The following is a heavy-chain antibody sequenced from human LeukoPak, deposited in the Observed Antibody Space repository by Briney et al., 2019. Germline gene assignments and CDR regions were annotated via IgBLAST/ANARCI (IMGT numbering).Heavy chain of an antibody. J-gene: IGHJ4*02. D-gene: IGHD4-11*01. CDR3: ARPMTTVTTNIESYYFDY. CDR2: INPSGGST. Sequence: ASVKVSCKASGYTFTSYYMHWVRQAPGQGLEWMGIINPSGGSTSYAQKFQGRVTMTRDTSTSTVYMELSSLRSEDTAVYYCARPMTTVTTNIESYYFDYWGQGTLVTVSS. CDR1: GYTFTSYY. V-gene: IGHV1-46*01.